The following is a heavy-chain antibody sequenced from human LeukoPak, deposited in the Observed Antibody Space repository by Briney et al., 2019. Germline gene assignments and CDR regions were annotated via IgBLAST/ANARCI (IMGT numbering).Heavy chain of an antibody. Sequence: GSLRLSCAASGFTFSGYAMHWVRQVPGKGLEWVAITSHDESNKYYADSVKGRFTISRDNSKNTLYLQMNSLRAEDTAVYYCARGGPISSSWYRYYYYGMDVWGQGTTVTVSS. D-gene: IGHD6-13*01. CDR2: TSHDESNK. V-gene: IGHV3-30*04. CDR3: ARGGPISSSWYRYYYYGMDV. J-gene: IGHJ6*02. CDR1: GFTFSGYA.